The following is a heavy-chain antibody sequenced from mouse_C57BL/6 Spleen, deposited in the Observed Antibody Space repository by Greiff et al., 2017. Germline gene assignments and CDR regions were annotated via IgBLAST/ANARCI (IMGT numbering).Heavy chain of an antibody. D-gene: IGHD2-14*01. CDR2: IYPGSGST. J-gene: IGHJ4*01. V-gene: IGHV1-55*01. CDR1: GYTFTSYW. Sequence: QVQLQQPGAELVKPGASVKMSCKASGYTFTSYWITWVKQRPGQGLEWIGDIYPGSGSTNYNEKFKSKATLTVDTSSSTAYMQLSSLTSEDSAVYYCARVGEYDGNYYAMDDGGQGTSVTVSS. CDR3: ARVGEYDGNYYAMDD.